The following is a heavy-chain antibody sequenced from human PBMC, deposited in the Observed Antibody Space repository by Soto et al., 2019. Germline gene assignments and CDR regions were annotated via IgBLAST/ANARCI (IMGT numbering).Heavy chain of an antibody. V-gene: IGHV4-59*01. CDR1: GGSISSYY. CDR3: ARVWGGAFDF. CDR2: IYYSGST. J-gene: IGHJ3*01. Sequence: QVQLQESGPGLVKPSETLSLTCTVSGGSISSYYWCWIRQPPGKGLEWIGYIYYSGSTKYNPSLKSRVTISVDTSKNRFSLRLSSVTAADTAVYYCARVWGGAFDFWGQGTMVTVSS. D-gene: IGHD3-10*01.